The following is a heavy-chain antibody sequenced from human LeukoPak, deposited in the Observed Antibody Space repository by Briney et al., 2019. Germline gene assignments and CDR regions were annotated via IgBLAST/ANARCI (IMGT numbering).Heavy chain of an antibody. CDR2: IYYSGST. J-gene: IGHJ5*02. CDR3: ARNSGYDSELPYH. V-gene: IGHV4-39*01. D-gene: IGHD5-12*01. Sequence: SETLSLTCTVSGGSISTNSYYWGWIRQPPGKGLKWIGSIYYSGSTYYNPSLRSRVTISVNTSKNQFSLKLSSVTATDTAVYYCARNSGYDSELPYHWGQGTLVTVSS. CDR1: GGSISTNSYY.